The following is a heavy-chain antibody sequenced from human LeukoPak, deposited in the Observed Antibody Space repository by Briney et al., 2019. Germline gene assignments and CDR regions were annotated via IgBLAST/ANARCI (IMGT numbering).Heavy chain of an antibody. D-gene: IGHD3-10*01. CDR3: ARDRGTAVYYYYAMDV. V-gene: IGHV3-66*02. CDR2: IYSGGTT. Sequence: GGSLRLSCAASGFTVSSSYMTWGRQAPGKGLEWVSIIYSGGTTNYADSVKGRFTISRDNSKNTLSLQMNSLRAEDTAVYYCARDRGTAVYYYYAMDVWGQGTTVTVSS. CDR1: GFTVSSSY. J-gene: IGHJ6*02.